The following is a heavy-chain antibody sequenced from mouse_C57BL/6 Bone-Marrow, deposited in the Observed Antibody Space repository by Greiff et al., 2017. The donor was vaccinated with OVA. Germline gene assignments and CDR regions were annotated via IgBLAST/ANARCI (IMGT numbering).Heavy chain of an antibody. CDR2: IYPRAGST. Sequence: QVQLQQSDAALVKPGASVKLSCKASGYTFTDHDIHWLKQRPEQGLEWIGYIYPRAGSTKYNEKFKGKAILTADKSSSTAYMQLNSLTASDSSVYFCAGSSYRRTWFAYWGQGTLVTVSA. J-gene: IGHJ3*01. CDR3: AGSSYRRTWFAY. CDR1: GYTFTDHD. D-gene: IGHD2-10*01. V-gene: IGHV1-78*01.